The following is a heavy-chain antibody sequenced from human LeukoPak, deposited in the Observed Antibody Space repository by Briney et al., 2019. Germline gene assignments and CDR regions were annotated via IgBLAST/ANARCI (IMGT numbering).Heavy chain of an antibody. CDR1: GFSFGSFW. V-gene: IGHV3-7*04. J-gene: IGHJ4*01. D-gene: IGHD1-14*01. CDR2: IHPDGSEK. CDR3: ARDLGWYNLDY. Sequence: GGSATLFCAASGFSFGSFWMNWVRLAPGKGLEWVASIHPDGSEKYYVDSVKGRFTISRDNAKNSLYLQMNSLRGEDTAMYYCARDLGWYNLDYWG.